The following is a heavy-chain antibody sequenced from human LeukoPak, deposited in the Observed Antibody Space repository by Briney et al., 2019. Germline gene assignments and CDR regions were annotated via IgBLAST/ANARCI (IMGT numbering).Heavy chain of an antibody. J-gene: IGHJ4*02. D-gene: IGHD1-26*01. CDR1: GFILRNNW. Sequence: GGSLRLSCAASGFILRNNWMNWVRQGPGKGLEWVGRIKRETDGGTTDHAAPVKDRFTISRDDSKNMLFLDMKSLKIEDTGLYYCTTGGGVGAIRTGTYWGQGTLVIVSS. CDR2: IKRETDGGTT. CDR3: TTGGGVGAIRTGTY. V-gene: IGHV3-15*07.